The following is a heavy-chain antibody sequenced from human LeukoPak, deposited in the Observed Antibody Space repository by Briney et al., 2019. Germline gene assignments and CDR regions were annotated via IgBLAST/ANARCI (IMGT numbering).Heavy chain of an antibody. D-gene: IGHD3-10*01. Sequence: PSQTLSLTCTVSGGSISSGSYYWSWIRQPAGKGLEWIGRIYTSGSTNYNPSLKSRVTISVGTSKNQFSLKLSSVTAADTAVYYCAGTMVRGVIGYYYGMDVWGQGTTVTVSS. J-gene: IGHJ6*02. CDR2: IYTSGST. CDR1: GGSISSGSYY. CDR3: AGTMVRGVIGYYYGMDV. V-gene: IGHV4-61*02.